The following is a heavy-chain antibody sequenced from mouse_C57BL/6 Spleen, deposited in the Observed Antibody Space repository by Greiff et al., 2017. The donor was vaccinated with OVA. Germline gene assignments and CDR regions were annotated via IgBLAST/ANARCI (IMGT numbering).Heavy chain of an antibody. CDR3: ARDTQTAQAPLY. CDR1: GYSITSGYY. V-gene: IGHV3-6*01. J-gene: IGHJ3*01. CDR2: ISYDGSN. Sequence: ESGPGLVKPSQSLSLPCSVTGYSITSGYYWNWIRQFPGNKLEWMGYISYDGSNNYNPSLKNRISITRDTSKNQFFLKLNSVTTEDTATYYCARDTQTAQAPLYWGQGTLVTVSA. D-gene: IGHD3-2*02.